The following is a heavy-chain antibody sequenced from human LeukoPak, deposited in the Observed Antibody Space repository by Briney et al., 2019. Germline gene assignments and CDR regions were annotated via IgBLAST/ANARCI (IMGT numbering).Heavy chain of an antibody. J-gene: IGHJ6*02. CDR2: VNRDGSET. Sequence: GGSLRLSCAASGFTLSNHWMTWVRQVPGRGPEWVANVNRDGSETYYLDSVKGRFTISKDNAKNTLYLQMNSLRAEDTALYHCARNNGMDVWGQGTTVIVSS. CDR1: GFTLSNHW. V-gene: IGHV3-7*03. CDR3: ARNNGMDV.